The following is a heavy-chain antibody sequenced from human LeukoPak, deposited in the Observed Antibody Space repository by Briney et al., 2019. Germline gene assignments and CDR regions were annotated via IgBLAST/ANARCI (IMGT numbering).Heavy chain of an antibody. D-gene: IGHD5-24*01. CDR1: GFTVSSNY. V-gene: IGHV3-66*03. CDR3: AREEMATVTIDY. Sequence: PGGSLRLSCAASGFTVSSNYMSWVRQAPGKGLEWVSVIYSCGSTYYADSVKGRFTISRDNSKNTLYLQMNSLRAEDTAVYYCAREEMATVTIDYWGQGTLVTVSS. CDR2: IYSCGST. J-gene: IGHJ4*02.